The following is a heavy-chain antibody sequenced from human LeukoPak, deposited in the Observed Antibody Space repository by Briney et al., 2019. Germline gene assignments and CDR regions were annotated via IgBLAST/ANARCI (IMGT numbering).Heavy chain of an antibody. CDR3: ARASSGYEDGFDY. Sequence: PGGSLRLSCAASGFTFSSYSMNWVRQAPGKGLEWVSSISSNIYYADPVKCRFTISRVNAKNSLYLHMNSLRAEDTAVYYCARASSGYEDGFDYWGQGTLVTVSS. D-gene: IGHD5-12*01. J-gene: IGHJ4*02. V-gene: IGHV3-21*01. CDR2: ISSNI. CDR1: GFTFSSYS.